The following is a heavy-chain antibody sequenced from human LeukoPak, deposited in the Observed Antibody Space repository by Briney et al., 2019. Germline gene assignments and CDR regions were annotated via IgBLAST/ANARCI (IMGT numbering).Heavy chain of an antibody. V-gene: IGHV3-64D*06. CDR2: ISSNGGST. J-gene: IGHJ4*02. CDR3: VKSPSPVPAAVIFDY. Sequence: PGGSLRLSCSASGFTFSSYAMHWVRQAPGKGLEYVSAISSNGGSTYYADSVKGRFTISRDNSKNTLYLHMSSLRAEDTAVYYCVKSPSPVPAAVIFDYWGQGTLVTVSS. D-gene: IGHD2-2*01. CDR1: GFTFSSYA.